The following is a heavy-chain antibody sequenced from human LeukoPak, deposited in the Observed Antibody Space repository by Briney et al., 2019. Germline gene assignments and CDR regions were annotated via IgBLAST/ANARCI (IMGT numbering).Heavy chain of an antibody. CDR2: IYWDGGST. J-gene: IGHJ2*01. CDR1: GFTFDDYT. CDR3: AKAAGYSSGWYSNWYFDL. Sequence: GGSLRLSCAASGFTFDDYTMHWVRQAPGKGLEWVSLIYWDGGSTYYADSVKGRFTISRDNSKNSLYLQMSSLRTEDSALYYCAKAAGYSSGWYSNWYFDLWGRGTLVTVSS. V-gene: IGHV3-43*01. D-gene: IGHD6-19*01.